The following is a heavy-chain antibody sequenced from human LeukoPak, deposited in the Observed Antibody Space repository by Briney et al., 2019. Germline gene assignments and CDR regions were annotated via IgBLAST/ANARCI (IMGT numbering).Heavy chain of an antibody. J-gene: IGHJ3*02. Sequence: GGSLRLSCAASGFTFSSYSMNWVRQAPGKGLEWVSSISSSSSYIYYADSVKGRFTISRDNSKNTLYLQMNSLRAEDTAVYYRAALPGSSKWFTGAFDIWGQGTMVTVSS. CDR1: GFTFSSYS. CDR3: AALPGSSKWFTGAFDI. D-gene: IGHD1-26*01. V-gene: IGHV3-21*01. CDR2: ISSSSSYI.